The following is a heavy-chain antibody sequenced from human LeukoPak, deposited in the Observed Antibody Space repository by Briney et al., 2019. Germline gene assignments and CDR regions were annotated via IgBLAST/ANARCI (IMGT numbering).Heavy chain of an antibody. CDR1: GFIFSNYW. CDR2: INRDGSTTSST. J-gene: IGHJ6*03. CDR3: ARDRGGKWELLSGYYMDV. Sequence: GGSLRLSCAASGFIFSNYWMHWVRQAPGKGLVWLSRINRDGSTTSSTNYADSVKGRFTISIDNVKNTLYLQMQSLRAEDTAVYYCARDRGGKWELLSGYYMDVWGKGTTVTVSS. D-gene: IGHD1-26*01. V-gene: IGHV3-74*01.